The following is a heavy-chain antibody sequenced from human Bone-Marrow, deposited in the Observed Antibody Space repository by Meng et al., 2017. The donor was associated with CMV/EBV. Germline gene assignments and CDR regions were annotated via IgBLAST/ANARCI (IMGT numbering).Heavy chain of an antibody. V-gene: IGHV1-18*04. J-gene: IGHJ4*02. D-gene: IGHD6-6*01. CDR2: ISAYNGST. CDR1: GYTFNNYG. Sequence: ASVKVSCKAFGYTFNNYGLSWVRQAPGQGLEWMGWISAYNGSTNYAQKFQGRVTMTTDTSTSTDYMELRSLKSDDTAVYYCARGQGQLGGTQFDYWGQGTLVTVSS. CDR3: ARGQGQLGGTQFDY.